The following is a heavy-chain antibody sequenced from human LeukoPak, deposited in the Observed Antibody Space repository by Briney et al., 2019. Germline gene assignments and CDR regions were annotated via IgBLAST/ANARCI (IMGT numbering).Heavy chain of an antibody. Sequence: PGGSLRLSCAASGFTLSHYAMHWVRQAPGKGLEWVSIISYDGTHKYSADSVRGRFTISRDNSKNTLYLQMDSLRAEDTALYYCAKGSGINHYHWIDPWGQGTLVTVSS. CDR2: ISYDGTHK. CDR3: AKGSGINHYHWIDP. CDR1: GFTLSHYA. V-gene: IGHV3-30-3*01. D-gene: IGHD1-14*01. J-gene: IGHJ5*02.